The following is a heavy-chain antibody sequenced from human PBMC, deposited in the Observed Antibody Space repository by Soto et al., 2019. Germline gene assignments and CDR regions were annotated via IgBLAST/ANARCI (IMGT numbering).Heavy chain of an antibody. D-gene: IGHD4-17*01. J-gene: IGHJ6*02. V-gene: IGHV4-30-4*01. Sequence: PSETLSLTCTVSGGSISSGDYYWSWIRQPPGKGLEWIGYIYYSGSTYYNPSLKSRVTISVDTSKNQFSLKLSSVTAADTAVYYCARNAFGEVTTHYYGMDVWGQGTTVTVSS. CDR3: ARNAFGEVTTHYYGMDV. CDR1: GGSISSGDYY. CDR2: IYYSGST.